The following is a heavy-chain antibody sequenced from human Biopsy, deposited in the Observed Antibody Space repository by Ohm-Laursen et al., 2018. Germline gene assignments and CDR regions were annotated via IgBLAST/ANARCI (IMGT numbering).Heavy chain of an antibody. CDR2: FSHTGTT. D-gene: IGHD4/OR15-4a*01. J-gene: IGHJ3*01. V-gene: IGHV4-34*01. CDR3: ARGPYGDNAGAFDV. CDR1: GESFNGYY. Sequence: TLSLTCAVYGESFNGYYWTWIRQPPGEGLEWVGEFSHTGTTIYNPSLESRLTISVDKSKNHFSLRLTSVTAADTATYFCARGPYGDNAGAFDVWGQGTVVTVSS.